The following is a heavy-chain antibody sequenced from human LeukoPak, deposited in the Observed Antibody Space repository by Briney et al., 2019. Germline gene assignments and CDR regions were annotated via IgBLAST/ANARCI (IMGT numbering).Heavy chain of an antibody. CDR3: ARQADYDILTGYYSPAFDI. Sequence: PSETLSLTCTVSGGSISSSSYYWGWIRQPPGKGLEWIGSIYYSGSTYYNPSFKSRVTISVDTSKNQFSLKLSSVAAADTAVYYCARQADYDILTGYYSPAFDIWGQGTMVTVSS. CDR1: GGSISSSSYY. J-gene: IGHJ3*02. V-gene: IGHV4-39*01. CDR2: IYYSGST. D-gene: IGHD3-9*01.